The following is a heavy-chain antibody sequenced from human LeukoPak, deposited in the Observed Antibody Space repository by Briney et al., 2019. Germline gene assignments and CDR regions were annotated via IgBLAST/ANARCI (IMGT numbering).Heavy chain of an antibody. CDR3: ARNRIGIAAARPYYYGMDV. CDR2: INPSGSST. CDR1: GYTFTSYY. Sequence: ASVKVSCKASGYTFTSYYMHWVRQAPGQGLEWMGIINPSGSSTSYAQKFQGRVTMTRDTSTSTVYMELSSLRSEDTAVYYCARNRIGIAAARPYYYGMDVWGQGTTVTVSS. V-gene: IGHV1-46*01. J-gene: IGHJ6*02. D-gene: IGHD6-13*01.